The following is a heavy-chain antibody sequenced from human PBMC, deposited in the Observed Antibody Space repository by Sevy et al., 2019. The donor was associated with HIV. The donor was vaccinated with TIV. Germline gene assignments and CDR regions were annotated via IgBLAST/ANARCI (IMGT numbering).Heavy chain of an antibody. J-gene: IGHJ4*02. Sequence: ASVKVSCKTSGYTFRNYRITWVRQAPGQGLQWVGWISTYNGDTSYAQQLQGRVTMTTETSTSTAYMERRSLGSDDTAVYYCARGGYYIDSWGQGTLVTVSS. V-gene: IGHV1-18*01. CDR3: ARGGYYIDS. CDR1: GYTFRNYR. CDR2: ISTYNGDT. D-gene: IGHD2-15*01.